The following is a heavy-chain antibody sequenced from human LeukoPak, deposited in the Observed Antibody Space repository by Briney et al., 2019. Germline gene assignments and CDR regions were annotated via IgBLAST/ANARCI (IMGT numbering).Heavy chain of an antibody. D-gene: IGHD3-16*01. CDR3: TRQRRGTYYAFDS. CDR2: ITSGGAST. Sequence: GGSLRLSCDASGFSISDYYMSWTRQSPGKGLEWISYITSGGASTNYADSVKGRFTISRDKAKNSVALQLNSLRAEDTAVYYCTRQRRGTYYAFDSWGQGTLVTVSS. V-gene: IGHV3-11*01. J-gene: IGHJ4*02. CDR1: GFSISDYY.